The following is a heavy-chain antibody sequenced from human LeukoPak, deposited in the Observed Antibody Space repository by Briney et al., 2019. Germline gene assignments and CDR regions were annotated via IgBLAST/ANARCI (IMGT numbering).Heavy chain of an antibody. CDR3: ARTHSNWLLPNFDY. CDR1: GYSFTSYW. J-gene: IGHJ4*02. CDR2: IYPGDSDT. Sequence: GESLKISCEGSGYSFTSYWIGWVRQMPGKGLEWMGIIYPGDSDTRYSPSFQGQVTISAGKSISTAYLQWSSLKASDTAMYYCARTHSNWLLPNFDYWGQGTLVTVSS. V-gene: IGHV5-51*01. D-gene: IGHD3-9*01.